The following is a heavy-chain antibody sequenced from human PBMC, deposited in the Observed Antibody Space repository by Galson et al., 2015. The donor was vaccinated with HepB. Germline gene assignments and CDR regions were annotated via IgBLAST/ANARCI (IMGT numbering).Heavy chain of an antibody. D-gene: IGHD3-9*01. V-gene: IGHV4-30-4*01. J-gene: IGHJ3*02. CDR1: GGSISVDNYY. Sequence: TVSGGSISVDNYYWNWIRQPPGKGLEWIGNIYYSGSTNCNPSLKSRLTISVDTSKNQFFLKLTSVTAADAAVYYCARGFDGKKAFDIWGQGTVVTVSS. CDR3: ARGFDGKKAFDI. CDR2: IYYSGST.